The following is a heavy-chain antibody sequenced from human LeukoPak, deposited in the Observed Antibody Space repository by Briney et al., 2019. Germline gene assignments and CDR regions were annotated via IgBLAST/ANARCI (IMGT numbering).Heavy chain of an antibody. CDR3: ARSYSYGGSPGSYYYYGMDV. Sequence: GGSLRLSCAASGFTFSSYAMHWVRQAPGKGLEWVAVISYDGSNKYYADSVKGRFTISRDNSKNTLYLQMNSLRAEDTAVYYCARSYSYGGSPGSYYYYGMDVWGQGTTVTVSS. V-gene: IGHV3-30-3*01. CDR1: GFTFSSYA. J-gene: IGHJ6*02. CDR2: ISYDGSNK. D-gene: IGHD5-18*01.